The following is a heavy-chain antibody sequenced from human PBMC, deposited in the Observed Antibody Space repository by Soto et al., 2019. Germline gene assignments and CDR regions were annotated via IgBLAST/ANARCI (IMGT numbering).Heavy chain of an antibody. J-gene: IGHJ4*02. V-gene: IGHV3-21*01. Sequence: SLRLSCAASGFTFSGYGMNWVRQAPGKGLEWVSSITSRSDDVYYADSLKGRFTISRDNAKNSLYLQMNSLRAEDTAVYYCARVDGYTYPNDYWGQGTLVTVSS. CDR3: ARVDGYTYPNDY. CDR2: ITSRSDDV. CDR1: GFTFSGYG. D-gene: IGHD5-12*01.